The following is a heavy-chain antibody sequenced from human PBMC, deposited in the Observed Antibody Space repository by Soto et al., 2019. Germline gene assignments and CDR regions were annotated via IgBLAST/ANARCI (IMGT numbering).Heavy chain of an antibody. Sequence: GGSLRLSCAASGFTFSSYAMSWVRQAPGKGLEWVSSISGSGGSTYYADSVKGRFTISRDNAMNSLYLQMNSLRAEDTAVYYCMRDHIWSSDYCGQGTPVTVSS. CDR3: MRDHIWSSDY. V-gene: IGHV3-23*01. J-gene: IGHJ4*02. CDR2: ISGSGGST. D-gene: IGHD3-10*01. CDR1: GFTFSSYA.